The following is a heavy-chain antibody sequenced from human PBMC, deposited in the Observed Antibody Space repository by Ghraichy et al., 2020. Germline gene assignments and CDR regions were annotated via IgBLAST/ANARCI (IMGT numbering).Heavy chain of an antibody. J-gene: IGHJ6*02. CDR2: IVVGSGNT. CDR3: AAESLIRSGSYYAPGYYYGMDV. D-gene: IGHD1-26*01. V-gene: IGHV1-58*02. CDR1: GFTFTSSA. Sequence: SVKVSCKASGFTFTSSAMQWVRQARGQRLEWIGWIVVGSGNTNYAQKFQERVTITRDMSTSTAYMELGSLRSEDTAVYYCAAESLIRSGSYYAPGYYYGMDVWGQGTTVTVSS.